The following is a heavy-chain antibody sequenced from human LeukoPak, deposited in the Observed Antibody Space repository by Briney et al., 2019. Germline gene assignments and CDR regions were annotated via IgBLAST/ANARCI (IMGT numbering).Heavy chain of an antibody. CDR1: GFTFSSSW. J-gene: IGHJ3*02. Sequence: PGGSLRLSCAASGFTFSSSWMSWVRQVPGKGLEWVANIKQDGSDKYYVDSVKGRFTISRDNAKNSLYLQMNGLRAEDSAMYYCATDRIVVVIGIKNDAFDIWGQGTMVTVSS. V-gene: IGHV3-7*01. CDR3: ATDRIVVVIGIKNDAFDI. CDR2: IKQDGSDK. D-gene: IGHD2-21*01.